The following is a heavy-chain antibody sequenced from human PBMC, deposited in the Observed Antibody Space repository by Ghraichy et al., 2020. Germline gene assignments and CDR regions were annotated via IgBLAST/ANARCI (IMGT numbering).Heavy chain of an antibody. CDR1: GGTFSSYA. V-gene: IGHV1-69*13. D-gene: IGHD6-6*01. Sequence: SVKVSCKASGGTFSSYAISWVRQAPGQGLEWMGGIIPIFGTANYAQKFQGRVTITADESTSTAYMELRSLRSEDTAVYYCARVEYSSFWGYYYYYMDVWGKGTTVTVSS. J-gene: IGHJ6*03. CDR3: ARVEYSSFWGYYYYYMDV. CDR2: IIPIFGTA.